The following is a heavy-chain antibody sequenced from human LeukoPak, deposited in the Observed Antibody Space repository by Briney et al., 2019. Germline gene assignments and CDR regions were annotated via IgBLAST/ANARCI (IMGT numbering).Heavy chain of an antibody. J-gene: IGHJ1*01. CDR1: GLTFDNYA. CDR2: ISWNSGTI. CDR3: ARAYKDRSLAGKKEFFQH. Sequence: QSGGSLRLSCAASGLTFDNYAMNWVRQVPGKGLEWISLISWNSGTIGYADSVKVRFTISRDNANNFLYLQMNSLRAEDTALYYCARAYKDRSLAGKKEFFQHWGQGTLVTVSS. V-gene: IGHV3-9*01. D-gene: IGHD6-19*01.